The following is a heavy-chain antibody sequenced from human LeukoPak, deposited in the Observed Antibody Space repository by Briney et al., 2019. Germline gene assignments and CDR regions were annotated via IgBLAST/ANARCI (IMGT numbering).Heavy chain of an antibody. CDR2: ISSSGSSI. D-gene: IGHD3-22*01. CDR3: ARRGYYDTSGYLFDD. J-gene: IGHJ4*02. CDR1: GFTFSSYE. Sequence: PGGSLRLSCAASGFTFSSYEMNWVRQAPGRGLEWVSYISSSGSSIYYVDSVKRRFIISRDNAKNSLFLQMNSLRAEDTAVYYCARRGYYDTSGYLFDDWGQGTLVTVSS. V-gene: IGHV3-48*03.